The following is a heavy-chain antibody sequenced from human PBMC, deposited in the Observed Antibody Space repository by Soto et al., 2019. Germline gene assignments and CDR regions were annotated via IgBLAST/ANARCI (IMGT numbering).Heavy chain of an antibody. Sequence: QVQLVQSGAEVKKPGASVKVSCKASGYTFTGYYMHWVRQAPGQGLEWMGWINPNSGDTNYAQKFQGRVTMTRDTSISTAYMELSRLRSDDTAVYYCARVRAYGMDVWGQGTTVTVSS. CDR1: GYTFTGYY. CDR2: INPNSGDT. V-gene: IGHV1-2*02. J-gene: IGHJ6*02. CDR3: ARVRAYGMDV.